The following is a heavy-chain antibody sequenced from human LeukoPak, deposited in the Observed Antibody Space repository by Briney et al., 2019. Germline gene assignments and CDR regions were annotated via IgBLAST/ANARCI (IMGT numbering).Heavy chain of an antibody. V-gene: IGHV1-69*13. J-gene: IGHJ6*03. CDR2: IIPIFGTA. D-gene: IGHD3-3*01. CDR1: GGTFSSYA. CDR3: AREYYDFGGVPQYYYYRNV. Sequence: GASVKVSCKASGGTFSSYAISWVRQAPGQGLEWMGGIIPIFGTANYAQKFQGRVTITADESTSTAYMELSSLRSEDTAVYYCAREYYDFGGVPQYYYYRNVGGKGPP.